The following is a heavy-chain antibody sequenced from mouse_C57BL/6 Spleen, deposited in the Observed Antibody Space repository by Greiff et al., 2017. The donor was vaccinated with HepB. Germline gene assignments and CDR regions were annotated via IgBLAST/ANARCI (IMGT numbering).Heavy chain of an antibody. V-gene: IGHV1-67*01. CDR2: ISTYYGDA. CDR1: GYTFTDYA. D-gene: IGHD1-1*01. CDR3: ARVTVAQGAMDN. Sequence: QVQLKESGPELVRPGVSVKISCKGSGYTFTDYAMHWVNQSHAKSLEWIGVISTYYGDASYNQKFKDKATMTVDKSSSTAYMELARLTSEDSADYYCARVTVAQGAMDNWGQGTSVTVSS. J-gene: IGHJ4*01.